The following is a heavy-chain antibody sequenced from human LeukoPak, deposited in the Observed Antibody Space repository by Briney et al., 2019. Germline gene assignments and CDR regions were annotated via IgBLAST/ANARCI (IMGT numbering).Heavy chain of an antibody. Sequence: SETLSLTCAVYGASFTGYYWSWFRQPPGKGLEWFGSIYYSGSTYYNPSLKSRVTISVDTSKNQFSLKLSSVTAADTAVYYCARMMGSSDYWGQGTLVTVSS. CDR2: IYYSGST. V-gene: IGHV4-34*01. D-gene: IGHD3-16*01. CDR3: ARMMGSSDY. CDR1: GASFTGYY. J-gene: IGHJ4*02.